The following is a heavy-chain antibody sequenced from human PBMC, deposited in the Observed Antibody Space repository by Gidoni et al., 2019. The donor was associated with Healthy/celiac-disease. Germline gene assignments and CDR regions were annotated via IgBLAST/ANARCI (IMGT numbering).Heavy chain of an antibody. D-gene: IGHD3-10*01. CDR3: ASGSRGPHYYGSGSYYSGRDWFDP. V-gene: IGHV4-34*01. J-gene: IGHJ5*02. Sequence: QVQLQQWGAGLLKPSETLSLTCAVYGGSFSGYYWSWIRQPPGKGLEWIGEINHSGSTNYNPSLKSRVTISVDTSKNQFSLKLSSVTAADTAVYYCASGSRGPHYYGSGSYYSGRDWFDPWGQGTLVTVSS. CDR2: INHSGST. CDR1: GGSFSGYY.